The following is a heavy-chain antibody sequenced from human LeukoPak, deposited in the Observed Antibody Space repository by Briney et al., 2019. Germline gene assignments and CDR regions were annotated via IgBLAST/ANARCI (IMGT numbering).Heavy chain of an antibody. J-gene: IGHJ4*02. CDR1: GGSISSYY. CDR2: IYYTGST. D-gene: IGHD3-9*01. Sequence: SETLSLTCTVSGGSISSYYWSWIREPPGKGLEWVGYIYYTGSTNYNPSLKSRVTILVDTSKNQFSLKLSSVTAADTAVYYCARGRAYFDWGQGTLVTVSS. V-gene: IGHV4-59*01. CDR3: ARGRAYFD.